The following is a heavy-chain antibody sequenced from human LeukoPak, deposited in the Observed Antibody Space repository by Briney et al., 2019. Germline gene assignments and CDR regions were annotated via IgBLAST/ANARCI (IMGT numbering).Heavy chain of an antibody. D-gene: IGHD2-8*01. CDR3: ARDYVDDIPMIKDY. CDR1: GYTFTSYH. Sequence: PVASLKVSCKASGYTFTSYHMHWVRQAPGQGLEWMGKINLSGGSTTYAQKFQGRVTMTRDTSTSTVYMELSSLRSEDTAVYYCARDYVDDIPMIKDYWGQGTLVTVSS. V-gene: IGHV1-46*01. J-gene: IGHJ4*02. CDR2: INLSGGST.